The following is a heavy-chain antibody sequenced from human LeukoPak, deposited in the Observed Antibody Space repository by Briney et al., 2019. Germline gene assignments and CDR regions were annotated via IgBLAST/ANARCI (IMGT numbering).Heavy chain of an antibody. CDR3: ARETGVVVIGGIDY. D-gene: IGHD3-22*01. Sequence: ASVKVSCKASGYTFTSYYMHWVRQAPGQGLEWMGWINPNSGGTNYAQKFQGRVTMTRDTSISTAYMDLSRLRSDDTAVYYCARETGVVVIGGIDYWGQGTLVTVSS. CDR2: INPNSGGT. CDR1: GYTFTSYY. J-gene: IGHJ4*02. V-gene: IGHV1-2*02.